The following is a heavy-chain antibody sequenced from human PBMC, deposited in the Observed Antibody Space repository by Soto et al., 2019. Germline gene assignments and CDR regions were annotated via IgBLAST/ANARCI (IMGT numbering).Heavy chain of an antibody. J-gene: IGHJ4*02. Sequence: QVQLQESGPGLVKPSQTLSLTCSVSGGSISRGGYYWSWIRQHPGKGLEWIGYLYYPGSTSYNPSLKCRLTISVDTSKNQFSLKLSSVTAAVMAVYYCASLRSWPIYYFDYWGQGTLGTVTS. CDR1: GGSISRGGYY. D-gene: IGHD1-26*01. CDR2: LYYPGST. CDR3: ASLRSWPIYYFDY. V-gene: IGHV4-31*03.